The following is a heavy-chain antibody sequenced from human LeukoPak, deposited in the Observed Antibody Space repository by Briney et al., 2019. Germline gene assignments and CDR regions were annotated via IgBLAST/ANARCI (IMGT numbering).Heavy chain of an antibody. D-gene: IGHD2-15*01. V-gene: IGHV1-46*01. CDR3: ARTYCRDGSCYYLDY. CDR1: GYTFTSYY. Sequence: ASVKVSCKASGYTFTSYYIHWVRQAPGRGLEWMGIISPSGGSTSYAQKFQGRVTMTRDTSTSTVYMDLSSLRSEDTAVYYCARTYCRDGSCYYLDYWGQGTLVTVSS. CDR2: ISPSGGST. J-gene: IGHJ4*02.